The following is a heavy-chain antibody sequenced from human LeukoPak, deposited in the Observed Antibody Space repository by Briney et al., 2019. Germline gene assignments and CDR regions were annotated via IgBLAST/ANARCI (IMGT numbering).Heavy chain of an antibody. CDR2: ISAYNGNT. D-gene: IGHD3-10*01. J-gene: IGHJ4*02. CDR3: ARYYIEGRCFDY. V-gene: IGHV1-18*01. CDR1: DYTFSNYG. Sequence: ASVKVSCKASDYTFSNYGISWVRQAPGQGLEWMGWISAYNGNTKYAQKFQGRVTMTTDTSASTAYMELSRLRSDDTAMYYCARYYIEGRCFDYWGQGTLVTVSS.